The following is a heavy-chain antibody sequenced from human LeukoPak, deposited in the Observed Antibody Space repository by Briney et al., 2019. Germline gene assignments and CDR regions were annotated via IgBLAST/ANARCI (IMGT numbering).Heavy chain of an antibody. Sequence: SETLSLTCAVSGYSISSGYYWGWIRQPPGKGLEWIGSIYHSGSTYYNPSLKSRVTISVDTSKNQFSLKLSSVTAADTAVYYCARRPSYDFWSGYQTYYFDYWGQGTLVTVSS. J-gene: IGHJ4*02. V-gene: IGHV4-38-2*01. CDR1: GYSISSGYY. CDR2: IYHSGST. D-gene: IGHD3-3*01. CDR3: ARRPSYDFWSGYQTYYFDY.